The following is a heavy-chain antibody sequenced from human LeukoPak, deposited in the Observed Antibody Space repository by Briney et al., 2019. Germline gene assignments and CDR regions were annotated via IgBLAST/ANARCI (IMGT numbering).Heavy chain of an antibody. J-gene: IGHJ5*02. Sequence: LSLTCTVSGGSISSYYWSWIRQAPGKGLEWVSYISSSGSTIYYADSVKGRFTISRDNAKNSLYLQMNSLRAEDTAVYYCASTYYDFWSGYYPEGPWGQGTLVTVSS. CDR3: ASTYYDFWSGYYPEGP. D-gene: IGHD3-3*01. CDR1: GGSISSYY. V-gene: IGHV3-11*01. CDR2: ISSSGSTI.